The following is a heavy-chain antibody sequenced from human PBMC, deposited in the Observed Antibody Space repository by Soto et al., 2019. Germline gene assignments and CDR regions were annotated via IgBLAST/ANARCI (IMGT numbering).Heavy chain of an antibody. J-gene: IGHJ4*02. CDR3: GREVQVHTPAFVY. V-gene: IGHV1-69*19. D-gene: IGHD3-10*01. CDR2: ISPMFGAA. Sequence: QVQLVQSGAEMKKPGSSVKVSCQSSGGTCNTYAMNWVRQAPGQGPEWMGDISPMFGAANYAPKFQGRVTITADESTGTSYMQLSSLPSEDTALYFCGREVQVHTPAFVYWGQGTLVTVSS. CDR1: GGTCNTYA.